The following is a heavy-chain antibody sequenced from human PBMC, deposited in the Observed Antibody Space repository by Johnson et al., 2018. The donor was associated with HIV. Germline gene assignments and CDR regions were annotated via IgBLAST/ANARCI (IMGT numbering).Heavy chain of an antibody. J-gene: IGHJ3*02. CDR1: GFTFSNYA. Sequence: QVQLVESGGGVVQPGRSLRVSCAASGFTFSNYAMHWVRQAPGKGLEWVAVVSYDGSNKYHADSVKGRFTISRDNSKKTLYLQMNSLRAEDTAVYYCARDAKYYYDSSGNYYEHDAFDIWGQGTMVTVSS. CDR3: ARDAKYYYDSSGNYYEHDAFDI. D-gene: IGHD3-22*01. V-gene: IGHV3-30-3*01. CDR2: VSYDGSNK.